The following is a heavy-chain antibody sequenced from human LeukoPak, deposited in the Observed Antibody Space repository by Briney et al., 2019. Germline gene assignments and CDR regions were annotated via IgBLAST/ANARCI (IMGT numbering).Heavy chain of an antibody. CDR2: IYSGGST. CDR1: GFTVSSNY. Sequence: GGSLRLSCAASGFTVSSNYMSWVRQAPGKGLEWVSVIYSGGSTYYADSVKGRFTISRDNSKNTLYLQMNSLRAEDTAVYYCARVSYRPGYYYMDVWGKGTTVTASS. CDR3: ARVSYRPGYYYMDV. D-gene: IGHD3-16*02. J-gene: IGHJ6*03. V-gene: IGHV3-66*02.